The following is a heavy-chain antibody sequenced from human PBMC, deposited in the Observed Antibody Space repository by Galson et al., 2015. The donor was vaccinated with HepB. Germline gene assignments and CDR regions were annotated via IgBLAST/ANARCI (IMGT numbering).Heavy chain of an antibody. CDR3: ARAVDGGFGDTNPYFDS. J-gene: IGHJ4*02. CDR2: IYYSGSS. V-gene: IGHV4-31*03. Sequence: ILSLTCTVSGGSIDNSFYFWTWIRQHPGKGLEWIGYIYYSGSSYYNPSLRSRATISVNTSENQFSLKLTSVTAADSAVYYCARAVDGGFGDTNPYFDSWGQGTLVTVSS. D-gene: IGHD3-10*01. CDR1: GGSIDNSFYF.